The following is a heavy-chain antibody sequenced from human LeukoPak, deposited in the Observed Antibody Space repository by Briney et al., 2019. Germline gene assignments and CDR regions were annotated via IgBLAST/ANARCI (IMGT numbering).Heavy chain of an antibody. CDR2: ISAYNGNT. D-gene: IGHD1-1*01. J-gene: IGHJ2*01. Sequence: GASVKVSCKASGYTFTSSGISWVRQAPGQGLEWMGWISAYNGNTNYAQKLQGRVTMTTDTSTSTAYMELRSLRSDDTAVYYCARVEDLKPGNWYFDLWGRGTLVTVSS. CDR1: GYTFTSSG. CDR3: ARVEDLKPGNWYFDL. V-gene: IGHV1-18*01.